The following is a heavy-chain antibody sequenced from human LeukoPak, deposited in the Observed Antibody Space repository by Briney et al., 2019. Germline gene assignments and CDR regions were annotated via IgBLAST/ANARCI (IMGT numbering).Heavy chain of an antibody. V-gene: IGHV1-69*06. CDR2: IIPIFGTA. J-gene: IGHJ4*02. CDR3: ARDSYDSSGYYYGDFDY. Sequence: SVKVSCKASGGAFSSYAISWVRQAPGQGLEWMGGIIPIFGTANYAQKFQGRVTITADKSTSTAYMELSSLRSEDTAVCYCARDSYDSSGYYYGDFDYWGQGTLVTVSS. D-gene: IGHD3-22*01. CDR1: GGAFSSYA.